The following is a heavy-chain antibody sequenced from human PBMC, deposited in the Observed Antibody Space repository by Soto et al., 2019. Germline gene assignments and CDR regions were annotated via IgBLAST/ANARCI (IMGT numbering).Heavy chain of an antibody. CDR2: IYYSGST. V-gene: IGHV4-31*03. Sequence: ASETLSLTCTVSGGSISSGGYYWSWIRQHPGKGLEWIGYIYYSGSTYYNPSLKSRVTISVDTSKNQFSLKLSSVTAADTAVYYCARGPHDSSGYYYYYYGMDVWGQGTTVTVSS. CDR1: GGSISSGGYY. D-gene: IGHD3-22*01. CDR3: ARGPHDSSGYYYYYYGMDV. J-gene: IGHJ6*02.